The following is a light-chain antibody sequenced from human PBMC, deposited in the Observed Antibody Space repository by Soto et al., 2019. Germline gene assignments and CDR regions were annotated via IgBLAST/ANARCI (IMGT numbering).Light chain of an antibody. CDR1: NIGSES. V-gene: IGLV3-21*04. J-gene: IGLJ2*01. Sequence: SYELTQPPSVSVAPGKTASITCGGNNIGSESGHWYQQKPGQAPVLVIYYDTNRPSGIPERFSGSNSGNTATLTISRVEAGDEADYYCQVWDSSSDHVVFGGGTKLTVL. CDR3: QVWDSSSDHVV. CDR2: YDT.